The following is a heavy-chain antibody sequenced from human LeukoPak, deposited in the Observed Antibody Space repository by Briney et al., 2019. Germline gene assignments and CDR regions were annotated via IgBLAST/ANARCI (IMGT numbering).Heavy chain of an antibody. CDR3: ARAQNLEGWFDP. V-gene: IGHV4-39*07. J-gene: IGHJ5*02. Sequence: SETLSLTCTVSGGSISSSSYYWGWIRQPPGKGLEWIGSIYYSGSTYYNPSLKSRVTISVDTSKNQFSLKLSSVTAADTAVYYCARAQNLEGWFDPWGQGTLVTVSS. CDR2: IYYSGST. CDR1: GGSISSSSYY. D-gene: IGHD2/OR15-2a*01.